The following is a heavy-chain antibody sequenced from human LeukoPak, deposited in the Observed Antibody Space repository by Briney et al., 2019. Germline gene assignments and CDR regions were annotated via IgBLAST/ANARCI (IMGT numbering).Heavy chain of an antibody. D-gene: IGHD3-10*01. J-gene: IGHJ5*02. CDR2: IYYSGST. Sequence: PSETLSLTCTVSGGSISSSSYYWGWVRQPPGKGLEWIGSIYYSGSTYYNPSLKSRVTISVDTSKNQFSLKLSSVTAADTAVYYCARFCGGWFDPWGQGTLVTVSS. V-gene: IGHV4-39*01. CDR1: GGSISSSSYY. CDR3: ARFCGGWFDP.